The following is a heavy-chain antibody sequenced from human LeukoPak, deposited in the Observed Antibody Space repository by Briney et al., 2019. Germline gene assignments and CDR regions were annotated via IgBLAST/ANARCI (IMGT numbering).Heavy chain of an antibody. D-gene: IGHD1-26*01. Sequence: PSETLSLTCTASGGSISNYYWSWIRQPPGKGLEWIGYIYYSGSTYYTPPLKSRVTISIDTSKNQFSLKLSSVTAADTAVYSCARSPGLVGATTPYYFDYWGQGTLVTVSS. CDR2: IYYSGST. J-gene: IGHJ4*02. CDR1: GGSISNYY. CDR3: ARSPGLVGATTPYYFDY. V-gene: IGHV4-59*06.